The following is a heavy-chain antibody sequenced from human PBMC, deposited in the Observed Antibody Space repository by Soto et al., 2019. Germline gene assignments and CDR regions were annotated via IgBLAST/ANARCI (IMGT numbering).Heavy chain of an antibody. CDR3: ARDGLATNHYYYYGMDV. Sequence: PGGSLRLSCAASGFTFSSYGMHWVRQAPGKGLEWVAVIWYDGSNKYYADSVKGRFTISRDNSKNTLYLQMNSLRAEDTAVYYCARDGLATNHYYYYGMDVWGQGTTVTVSS. V-gene: IGHV3-33*01. CDR2: IWYDGSNK. D-gene: IGHD5-12*01. CDR1: GFTFSSYG. J-gene: IGHJ6*02.